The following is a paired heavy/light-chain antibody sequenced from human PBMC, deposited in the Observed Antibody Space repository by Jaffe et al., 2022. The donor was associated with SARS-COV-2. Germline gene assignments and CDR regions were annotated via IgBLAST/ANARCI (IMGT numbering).Heavy chain of an antibody. CDR1: GFTFSSYG. D-gene: IGHD1-26*01. Sequence: EVQLLESGGDLVQPGGSLRLSCAASGFTFSSYGVAWVRQAPGKGLEWVSTISESGVGSYYADSVKGRFTISRDNSKNMLYLQMNSLRAEDTAVYYCARLTGSYWGQGTTVTVSS. CDR3: ARLTGSY. J-gene: IGHJ6*02. V-gene: IGHV3-23*01. CDR2: ISESGVGS.
Light chain of an antibody. V-gene: IGKV2-24*01. J-gene: IGKJ2*01. CDR1: QSLVHSDGNTY. CDR2: KIS. Sequence: DIVMTQTPLSSLVTLGQPASISCRSSQSLVHSDGNTYLSWLQQRPGQPPRLLIYKISNRFSGVPDRFSGSGAGTDFTLKISRVEAEDVGVYYCMQVTQFPHTFGQGTKLEIK. CDR3: MQVTQFPHT.